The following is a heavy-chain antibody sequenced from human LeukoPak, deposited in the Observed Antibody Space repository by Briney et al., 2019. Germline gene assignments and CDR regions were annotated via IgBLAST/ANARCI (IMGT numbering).Heavy chain of an antibody. D-gene: IGHD2/OR15-2a*01. V-gene: IGHV1-2*02. CDR2: INPDSGGT. CDR1: GYTFTGYY. CDR3: ARTFYDTLDSDASDF. Sequence: GASVKVSCKASGYTFTGYYMHWVRQAPGQGLEWMGWINPDSGGTNNAQKFQGRVTMTRDTSISTAYMELSRLRSDDTAVYYCARTFYDTLDSDASDFWGQGTVVIVSS. J-gene: IGHJ3*01.